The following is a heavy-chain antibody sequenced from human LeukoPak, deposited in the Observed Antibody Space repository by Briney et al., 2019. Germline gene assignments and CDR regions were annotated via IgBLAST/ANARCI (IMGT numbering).Heavy chain of an antibody. Sequence: GGSLRLSCAASGFTFSSYWMSWVRQAPGKGLEWVANIKQDGSEKYYVDSVKGRFTISRDNAKNSLYLQMNSLRAEDTAVYYCAREGVVVVAATDYFDYWGQGTLVTVSS. CDR2: IKQDGSEK. J-gene: IGHJ4*02. CDR3: AREGVVVVAATDYFDY. D-gene: IGHD2-15*01. CDR1: GFTFSSYW. V-gene: IGHV3-7*01.